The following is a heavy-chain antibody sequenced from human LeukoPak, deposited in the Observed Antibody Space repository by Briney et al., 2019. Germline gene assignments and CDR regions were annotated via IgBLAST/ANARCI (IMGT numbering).Heavy chain of an antibody. J-gene: IGHJ6*02. Sequence: GGSLRLSCAASGFTFSSYAMSWVRQAPGKGLEWVSAISGSGGSTYYADSVEGRFTISRDNSKNTLYLQMNSLRAEDTAVYYCAKVRRYCSGGSCYSDYYYGMDVWGQGTTVTVSS. CDR3: AKVRRYCSGGSCYSDYYYGMDV. D-gene: IGHD2-15*01. CDR1: GFTFSSYA. CDR2: ISGSGGST. V-gene: IGHV3-23*01.